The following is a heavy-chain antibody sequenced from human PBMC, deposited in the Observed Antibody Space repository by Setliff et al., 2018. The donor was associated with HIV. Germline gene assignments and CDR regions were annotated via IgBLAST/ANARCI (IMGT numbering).Heavy chain of an antibody. Sequence: GGSLRLSCAASGFTFSSYAMHWVRQAPGKGLEWVAVISYDGSNKYYADSVKGRFTISRDNSKNTLYLQMNSLRAEDTAVYYCARDGVVVPAAMGYYYYMDVWGKGTTVTVSS. J-gene: IGHJ6*03. CDR1: GFTFSSYA. V-gene: IGHV3-30*01. D-gene: IGHD2-2*01. CDR2: ISYDGSNK. CDR3: ARDGVVVPAAMGYYYYMDV.